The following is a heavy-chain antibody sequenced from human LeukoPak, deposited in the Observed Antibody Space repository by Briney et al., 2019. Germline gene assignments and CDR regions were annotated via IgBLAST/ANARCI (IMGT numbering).Heavy chain of an antibody. D-gene: IGHD3-10*01. CDR1: GFTFSSYW. Sequence: PGGSLRLSCAASGFTFSSYWMSWVRQAPGKWQEWVANIKQDGSEKYYVDSVKGRFTISRDNAKNSLYLQMNSLRAEDTAVYYCARDRAWFGESPVDYWGQGTLVTVSS. CDR3: ARDRAWFGESPVDY. J-gene: IGHJ4*02. V-gene: IGHV3-7*01. CDR2: IKQDGSEK.